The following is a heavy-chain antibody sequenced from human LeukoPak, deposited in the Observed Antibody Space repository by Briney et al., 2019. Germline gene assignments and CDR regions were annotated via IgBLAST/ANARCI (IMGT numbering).Heavy chain of an antibody. CDR3: ASAGIAVAGSLLWFVY. CDR2: INPNSGGT. V-gene: IGHV1-2*02. D-gene: IGHD6-19*01. CDR1: GYTFTGYY. Sequence: ASVKVSCKASGYTFTGYYMHWVRQAPGQGLEWMGWINPNSGGTNYAQKFQGRVTMTRDTSISTAYMELSRLRSDDTAVYYCASAGIAVAGSLLWFVYRGQGTLVTVSS. J-gene: IGHJ4*02.